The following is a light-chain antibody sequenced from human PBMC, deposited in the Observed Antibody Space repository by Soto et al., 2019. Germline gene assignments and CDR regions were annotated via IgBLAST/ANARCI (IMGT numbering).Light chain of an antibody. J-gene: IGKJ4*01. CDR1: LSVLYSSNNKNY. Sequence: VMPQSHGNMSVSLGARAPTNCKFILSVLYSSNNKNYLAWYQQKPGQPPKLLIYWASTRESGVPDRFSGSGSGTDFTLTISSLQAEDVAVYYCQQYYSTPLTFGGGTKVDIK. CDR3: QQYYSTPLT. V-gene: IGKV4-1*01. CDR2: WAS.